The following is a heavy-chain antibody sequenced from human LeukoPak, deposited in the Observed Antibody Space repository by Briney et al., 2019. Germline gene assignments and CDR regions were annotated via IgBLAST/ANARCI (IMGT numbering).Heavy chain of an antibody. J-gene: IGHJ4*02. V-gene: IGHV4-61*02. Sequence: PSETLSLTCTVSGGSISSGSYYWSWIRQPAGKGLEWIGRIYTSGSTNYNPSLKSRVTISVDTSKNQFSLKLSSVTAADTAVYYCARFPGYSYGPHFDYWGQGTPVTVSS. CDR3: ARFPGYSYGPHFDY. CDR1: GGSISSGSYY. D-gene: IGHD5-18*01. CDR2: IYTSGST.